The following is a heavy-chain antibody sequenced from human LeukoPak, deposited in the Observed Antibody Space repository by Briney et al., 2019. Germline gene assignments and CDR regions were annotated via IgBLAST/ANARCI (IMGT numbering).Heavy chain of an antibody. J-gene: IGHJ4*02. D-gene: IGHD3-10*01. Sequence: SETLSLTCTVSGGSISSSSYYWGWIRQPPGKGLEWIGSIYYSGSTYYNPSLESRVTISVDTSKNQFSLKLSSVTAADTAVYYCARPRGWFGELGYFDYWGQGTLVTVSS. CDR1: GGSISSSSYY. V-gene: IGHV4-39*01. CDR2: IYYSGST. CDR3: ARPRGWFGELGYFDY.